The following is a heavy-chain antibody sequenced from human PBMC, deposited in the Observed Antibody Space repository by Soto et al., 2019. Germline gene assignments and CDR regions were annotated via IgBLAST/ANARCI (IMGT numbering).Heavy chain of an antibody. CDR3: ATLIRGVIIS. CDR1: GGSISSSSYY. Sequence: LSLTCTVSGGSISSSSYYWGWIRQPPGEGLEWIGSIYYSGSTYYNPSLKSRVTISVDTSKNQFSLKLSSVTAADTAVYYCATLIRGVIISWGQGTLVTVSS. D-gene: IGHD3-10*01. CDR2: IYYSGST. V-gene: IGHV4-39*01. J-gene: IGHJ5*02.